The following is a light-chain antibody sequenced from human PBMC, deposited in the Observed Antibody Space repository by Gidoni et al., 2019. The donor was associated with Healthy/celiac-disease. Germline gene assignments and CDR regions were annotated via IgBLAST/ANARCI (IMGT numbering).Light chain of an antibody. CDR1: SSDGGSYNL. CDR2: EGS. J-gene: IGLJ1*01. CDR3: CSYAGSSTPYV. V-gene: IGLV2-23*01. Sequence: QSALTQPASVSGSPGQSITISCTGTSSDGGSYNLVSWYQQHPGKAPKLMIYEGSKRPSGVSNRFSGSKSGNTASLTISGLQAEDEADYYCCSYAGSSTPYVFGTGTKVTVL.